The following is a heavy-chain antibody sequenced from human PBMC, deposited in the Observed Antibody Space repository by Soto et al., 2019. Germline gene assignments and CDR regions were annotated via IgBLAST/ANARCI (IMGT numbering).Heavy chain of an antibody. CDR2: IYYSGNT. D-gene: IGHD3-16*01. CDR1: GGSTSSDNY. CDR3: AREGGESSDGLYYFDS. V-gene: IGHV4-30-4*01. J-gene: IGHJ4*02. Sequence: LSLTCTVSGGSTSSDNYWSWIRQPPGKGLEWIGHIYYSGNTDYNPSLKSRLAISIDTSKNQFSLKLSSMTAADTAVYFCAREGGESSDGLYYFDSWGQGSLVTVSS.